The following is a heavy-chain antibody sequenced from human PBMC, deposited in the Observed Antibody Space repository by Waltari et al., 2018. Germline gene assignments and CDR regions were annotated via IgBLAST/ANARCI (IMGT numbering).Heavy chain of an antibody. Sequence: QVQLQESGPGLVKPSETLSLTCTVPGYSISSGYYWGWTPQPPGKGLEWIGSIYHSGSTYYNPSLKSRVTISVDTSKNQFSLKLSSVTAADTAVYYCARSMTQMGWFDPWGQGTLVTVSS. J-gene: IGHJ5*02. CDR1: GYSISSGYY. CDR2: IYHSGST. D-gene: IGHD2-21*02. CDR3: ARSMTQMGWFDP. V-gene: IGHV4-38-2*02.